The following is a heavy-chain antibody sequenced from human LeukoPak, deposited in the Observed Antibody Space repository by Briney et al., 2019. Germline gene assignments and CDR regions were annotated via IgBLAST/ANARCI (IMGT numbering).Heavy chain of an antibody. J-gene: IGHJ4*02. CDR1: GGTFSSYA. V-gene: IGHV1-69*04. CDR2: IIPIFGIA. CDR3: ARGSYYDSSGSSLKD. D-gene: IGHD3-22*01. Sequence: GASVKVSCKASGGTFSSYAISWVRQAPGQGLEWMGRIIPIFGIANYAQRFQGRVTITADKSTSTACMELSSLRSEDTAVYYCARGSYYDSSGSSLKDWGQGTLVTVSS.